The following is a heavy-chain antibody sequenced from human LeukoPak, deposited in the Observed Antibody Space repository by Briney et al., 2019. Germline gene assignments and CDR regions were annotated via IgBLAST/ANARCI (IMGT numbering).Heavy chain of an antibody. J-gene: IGHJ4*02. CDR2: IYYSGST. CDR3: ARWIRYFDWWEKTDY. D-gene: IGHD3-9*01. CDR1: GGSISSGDYS. Sequence: PPQTLSLTCTVSGGSISSGDYSWSWIRQPPGKGLEWIGYIYYSGSTYYNPSLKSRVTISVDTSKNQFSLKLSSVTAADTAVYYCARWIRYFDWWEKTDYWGQGTLVTVSS. V-gene: IGHV4-30-4*01.